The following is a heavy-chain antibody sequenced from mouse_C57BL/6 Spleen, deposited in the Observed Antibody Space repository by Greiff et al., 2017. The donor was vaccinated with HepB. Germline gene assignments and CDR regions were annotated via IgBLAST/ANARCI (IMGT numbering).Heavy chain of an antibody. V-gene: IGHV1-74*01. CDR2: IHPSDSDT. J-gene: IGHJ3*01. D-gene: IGHD2-2*01. Sequence: VQLQQPGAELVKPGASVKVSCKASGYTFTSYWMHWVNQRPGQGLEWIGRIHPSDSDTNYNHKFKGKATLTVDKSSRPAYMQLSSLTSEDSAVYYFARDDGYDLAWFAYWGQGTLVTVSA. CDR1: GYTFTSYW. CDR3: ARDDGYDLAWFAY.